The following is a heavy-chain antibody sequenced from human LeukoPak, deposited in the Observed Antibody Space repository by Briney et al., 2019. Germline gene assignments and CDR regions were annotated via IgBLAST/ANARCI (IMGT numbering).Heavy chain of an antibody. CDR1: GFTFSSYS. Sequence: GGSLRLSCAASGFTFSSYSMNWVRQAPGKGLEWVSYISSSSSTIYYAYSVKGRFTISRDNAKNSLYLQMNSLRDEDTAVYYCARDPNDFWSGLLFDYWGQGTLVTVSS. D-gene: IGHD3-3*01. J-gene: IGHJ4*02. CDR3: ARDPNDFWSGLLFDY. V-gene: IGHV3-48*02. CDR2: ISSSSSTI.